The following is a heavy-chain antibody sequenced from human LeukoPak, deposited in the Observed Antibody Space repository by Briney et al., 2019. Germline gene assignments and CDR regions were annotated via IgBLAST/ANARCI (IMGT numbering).Heavy chain of an antibody. CDR2: INPNSGGT. CDR3: AVFNYYDSSGYPKFDY. CDR1: GYTFTGYY. J-gene: IGHJ4*02. V-gene: IGHV1-2*06. D-gene: IGHD3-22*01. Sequence: GASVKVSCKASGYTFTGYYMHWVRQAPGQGLEWMGRINPNSGGTNYAQKFQGRVTMTRDTSISTAYMELSRLRSDGTAVYYCAVFNYYDSSGYPKFDYWGQGTLVTVSS.